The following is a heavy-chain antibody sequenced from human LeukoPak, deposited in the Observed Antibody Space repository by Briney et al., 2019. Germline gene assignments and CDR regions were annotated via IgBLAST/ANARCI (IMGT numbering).Heavy chain of an antibody. Sequence: ASVKVSCKASGYTFTSYDINWVRQATGQGLEWMGWMNPNSGNTGYAQKFQGRVTMTRNTSISTAYMELSSLRSEDTAVYYCARDREQWLIRYFDYWGQGTLVTVSS. J-gene: IGHJ4*02. CDR2: MNPNSGNT. V-gene: IGHV1-8*01. CDR1: GYTFTSYD. D-gene: IGHD6-19*01. CDR3: ARDREQWLIRYFDY.